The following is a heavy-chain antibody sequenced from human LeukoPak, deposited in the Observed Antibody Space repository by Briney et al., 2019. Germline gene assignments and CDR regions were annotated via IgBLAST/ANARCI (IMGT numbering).Heavy chain of an antibody. CDR2: IYHSGST. Sequence: SESLSLTCAVSGYSISSGYYWGWIRQRPGKGLEWIGSIYHSGSTYYNPSLKSRVTISVDTSKNQFSLKLSSVTAADTAVYYCARPDSVAGAFDYWGQGTLVTVSS. CDR1: GYSISSGYY. V-gene: IGHV4-38-2*01. D-gene: IGHD6-19*01. CDR3: ARPDSVAGAFDY. J-gene: IGHJ4*02.